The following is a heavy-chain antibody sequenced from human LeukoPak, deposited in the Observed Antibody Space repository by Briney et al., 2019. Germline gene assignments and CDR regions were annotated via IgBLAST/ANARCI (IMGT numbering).Heavy chain of an antibody. CDR2: IYYSGST. CDR3: ARHVVATISDAFDI. V-gene: IGHV4-39*01. Sequence: GSLRLPCAASGFTFSSYWMNWVRQAPGKGLEWIGSIYYSGSTYYNPSLKSRVTISVDTSKNQFSLKLSSVTAADTAVYYCARHVVATISDAFDIWGQGTTVTVSS. D-gene: IGHD5-12*01. J-gene: IGHJ3*02. CDR1: GFTFSSYW.